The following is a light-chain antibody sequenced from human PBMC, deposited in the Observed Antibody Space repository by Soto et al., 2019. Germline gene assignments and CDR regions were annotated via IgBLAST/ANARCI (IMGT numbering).Light chain of an antibody. Sequence: QSVLTQPPSASGTPGQRVTISCSGSSSNIGSNYVYWYQQLPGTAPKLLIYRNNQRPSGVPDRFSGSKSGTSASLAIGGLRSEDEADYYCGAWDASLSVYVFGTGTKVTVL. V-gene: IGLV1-47*01. CDR2: RNN. J-gene: IGLJ1*01. CDR3: GAWDASLSVYV. CDR1: SSNIGSNY.